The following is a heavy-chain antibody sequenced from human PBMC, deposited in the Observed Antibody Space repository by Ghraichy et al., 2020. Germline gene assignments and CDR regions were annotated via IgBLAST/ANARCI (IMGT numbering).Heavy chain of an antibody. CDR2: IYYSGST. J-gene: IGHJ1*01. CDR3: ARHKIPRDEWLGGRYSIFQH. D-gene: IGHD1-26*01. CDR1: GGSISSYY. V-gene: IGHV4-59*08. Sequence: SETLSLTCTVSGGSISSYYWSWIRQPPGKGLEWIGYIYYSGSTNYNPSLKSRVTISLDTSKNQFSLKLSSVTAADTAVYYCARHKIPRDEWLGGRYSIFQHWGQGTPVTVSS.